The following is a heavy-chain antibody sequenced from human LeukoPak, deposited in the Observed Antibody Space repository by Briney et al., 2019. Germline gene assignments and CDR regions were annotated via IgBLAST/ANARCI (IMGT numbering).Heavy chain of an antibody. Sequence: SETLSLTCTVSGGSISSYYWSGIRQPPGKGLEWIGYIYYSGITNYNPSLKSRVTISVDTSKNQFSLKLSSVTAADTAVYYCARSQGNYYDSSGYYSWGQGTLVTVSS. V-gene: IGHV4-59*12. J-gene: IGHJ4*02. CDR1: GGSISSYY. CDR2: IYYSGIT. CDR3: ARSQGNYYDSSGYYS. D-gene: IGHD3-22*01.